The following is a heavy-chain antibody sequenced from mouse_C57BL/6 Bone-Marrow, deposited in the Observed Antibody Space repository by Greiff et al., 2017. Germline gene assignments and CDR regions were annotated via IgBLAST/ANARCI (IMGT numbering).Heavy chain of an antibody. CDR1: GFSLTSSG. CDR2: IWGVGST. CDR3: ARDGYYGYFDV. J-gene: IGHJ1*03. Sequence: VQLQESGPGLVAPSQSLSITCTVSGFSLTSSGVDWVRQSPGKGLEWLGVIWGVGSTNYNSALKSRLSISKDNSKSQVCLKMNSLQTDDTAMYYCARDGYYGYFDVWGTGTTVTVSS. V-gene: IGHV2-6*01. D-gene: IGHD2-2*01.